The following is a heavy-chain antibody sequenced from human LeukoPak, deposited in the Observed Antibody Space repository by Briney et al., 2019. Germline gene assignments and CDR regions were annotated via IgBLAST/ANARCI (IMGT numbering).Heavy chain of an antibody. D-gene: IGHD2-2*02. Sequence: ASVKVSCEASGYTFTGYYMHWVRQAPGQGLEWMGWINPNSGGTNYAQKFEGRVTMTRDTSISTAYIELSRLRSDDTAVYYCAREPPYCSSTSCYRGGFDYWGQGTLVTVSS. CDR2: INPNSGGT. J-gene: IGHJ4*02. CDR1: GYTFTGYY. V-gene: IGHV1-2*02. CDR3: AREPPYCSSTSCYRGGFDY.